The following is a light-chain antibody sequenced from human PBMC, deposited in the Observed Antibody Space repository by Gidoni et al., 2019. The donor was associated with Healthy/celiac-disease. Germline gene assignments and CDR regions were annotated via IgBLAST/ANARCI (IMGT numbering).Light chain of an antibody. Sequence: QSALTQPASVSGSPGQSITISCTGTSSDVGGYNYVSWYQQQPGKAPKLMIYDVSNRPSGVSNPFSGSKSGNTASLTISGLQAEDEADYYCSSYTSSSTLVVFGGETKLTVL. CDR2: DVS. V-gene: IGLV2-14*03. J-gene: IGLJ2*01. CDR1: SSDVGGYNY. CDR3: SSYTSSSTLVV.